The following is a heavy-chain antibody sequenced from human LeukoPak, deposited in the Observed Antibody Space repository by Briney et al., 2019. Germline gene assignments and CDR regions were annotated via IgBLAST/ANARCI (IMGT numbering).Heavy chain of an antibody. V-gene: IGHV4-34*01. D-gene: IGHD1-26*01. J-gene: IGHJ5*02. CDR1: GGSFSGYY. Sequence: PSETLSLTCAVYGGSFSGYYWNWIRQPPGKGLEWIGKINHSGSTNYIPSLKSRVTISVDTSKNQFSLKLSSVTAADTAVYYCARGSKMLGYNWFDPWGQGTLVTVSS. CDR3: ARGSKMLGYNWFDP. CDR2: INHSGST.